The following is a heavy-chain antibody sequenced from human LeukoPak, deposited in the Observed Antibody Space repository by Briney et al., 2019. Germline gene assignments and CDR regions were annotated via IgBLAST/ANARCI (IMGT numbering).Heavy chain of an antibody. J-gene: IGHJ3*02. V-gene: IGHV3-23*01. D-gene: IGHD3-22*01. CDR1: GFSFSSYA. CDR3: AREPQGDSSGYDAFDI. Sequence: PAGSLRLSSAASGFSFSSYAMSWLRPAPGKGMVGVFGVSGSGGSTYYADSVKGRFTISRDNSKNPLFLQMNSLRAEDTAVYYCAREPQGDSSGYDAFDIWGQGTMVTVSS. CDR2: VSGSGGST.